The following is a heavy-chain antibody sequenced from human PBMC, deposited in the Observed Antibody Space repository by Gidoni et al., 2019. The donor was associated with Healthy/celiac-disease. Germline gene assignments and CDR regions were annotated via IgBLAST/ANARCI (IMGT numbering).Heavy chain of an antibody. CDR2: ISYSGST. Sequence: QLQLQESGPGLVKPSETLSLTCTVSGGSLSSSSYSWGWIRQPPGKGLEWIGSISYSGSTYYNPSLKSRVTISVDTSKNQFSLKLSSVTAADTAVYYCARHSYYDSSGYYYIPFFDYWGQGTLVTVSS. CDR1: GGSLSSSSYS. V-gene: IGHV4-39*01. CDR3: ARHSYYDSSGYYYIPFFDY. J-gene: IGHJ4*02. D-gene: IGHD3-22*01.